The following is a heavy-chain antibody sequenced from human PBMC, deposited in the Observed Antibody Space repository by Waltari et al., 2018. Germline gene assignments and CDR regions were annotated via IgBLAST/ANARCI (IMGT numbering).Heavy chain of an antibody. CDR1: GFPFSSYA. V-gene: IGHV3-23*01. CDR2: VSATGVTT. J-gene: IGHJ4*02. CDR3: ARDRVEYSSSSYDF. D-gene: IGHD6-6*01. Sequence: EVQLLESGGGLVQPGGSLRLSWSASGFPFSSYAMSWVRQAPGKGLQWVSVVSATGVTTYYERSVEGRSIISRDNSKNTVYLQINSLRADDSALYYCARDRVEYSSSSYDFWGQGTLVTVSS.